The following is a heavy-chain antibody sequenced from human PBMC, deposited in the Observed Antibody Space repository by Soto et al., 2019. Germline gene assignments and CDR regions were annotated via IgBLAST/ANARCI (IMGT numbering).Heavy chain of an antibody. J-gene: IGHJ5*02. V-gene: IGHV3-30-3*01. CDR1: GRTFGRYA. D-gene: IGHD1-7*01. Sequence: GGSLRRSCAAAGRTFGRYAMHWVRQAPGKGLEWVAVISYDGSNKYYADSVKGRFTISRDNSKNTLYLQMNSLRAEDTAVYYCARGRYNWNYYWFDPWGQGTLVTVSS. CDR2: ISYDGSNK. CDR3: ARGRYNWNYYWFDP.